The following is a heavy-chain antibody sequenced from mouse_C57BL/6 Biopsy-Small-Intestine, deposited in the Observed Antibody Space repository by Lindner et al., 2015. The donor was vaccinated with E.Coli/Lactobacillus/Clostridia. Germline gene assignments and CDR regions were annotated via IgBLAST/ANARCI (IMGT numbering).Heavy chain of an antibody. CDR1: GFSLNSYG. V-gene: IGHV2-6*02. Sequence: VQLQESGPGLVAPSQSLSITCTISGFSLNSYGVHWVRQPPGKGLEWLVVIWSDGSTTYNSALKSRLSISKDNSKSQVFLKVNSLQADDTAMYYCARDRESYAMDYWGQGTSVTVSS. J-gene: IGHJ4*01. CDR3: ARDRESYAMDY. CDR2: IWSDGST.